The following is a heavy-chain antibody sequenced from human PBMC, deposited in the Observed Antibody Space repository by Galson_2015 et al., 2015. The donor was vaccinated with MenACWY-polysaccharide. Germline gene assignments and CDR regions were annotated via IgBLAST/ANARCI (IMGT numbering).Heavy chain of an antibody. CDR1: GSRFSNSG. D-gene: IGHD2-2*01. V-gene: IGHV3-33*01. CDR2: IQYDGSNK. CDR3: AREGSRIVFHAFDI. J-gene: IGHJ3*02. Sequence: SLRLSCAASGSRFSNSGMHWVRQAPGKGLEWVAVIQYDGSNKVYADSVKGRFTISRDNSKNTVFLEMNTLGVDDTAVYYCAREGSRIVFHAFDIWGQGTMVTVSS.